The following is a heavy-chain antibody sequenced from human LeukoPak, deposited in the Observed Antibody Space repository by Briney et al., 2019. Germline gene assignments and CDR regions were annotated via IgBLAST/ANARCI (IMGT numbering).Heavy chain of an antibody. CDR2: IYHSGST. D-gene: IGHD2/OR15-2a*01. J-gene: IGHJ4*02. Sequence: SETLSLTCAVSGGSISSGGYSWSWIRQPPGKGLEWIGYIYHSGSTYYSPSLESRVTISVDRSKNQFSLKLSSVTAADTAVYYCAGHHPRNTVDFWGQGTLVTVSS. CDR1: GGSISSGGYS. CDR3: AGHHPRNTVDF. V-gene: IGHV4-30-2*01.